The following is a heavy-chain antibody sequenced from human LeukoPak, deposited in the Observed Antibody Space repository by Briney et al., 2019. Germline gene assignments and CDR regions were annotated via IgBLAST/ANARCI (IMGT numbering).Heavy chain of an antibody. Sequence: GGSLRLSCAASGFTFSSYAMSWVRQAPGKGLEWVSAISGSGGSTYYADSVKGRFTISRDNSKNTLYLQMNGLRAEDTAVYYCAASRGDGYNRGPFYFDYWGQGTLVTVSS. CDR2: ISGSGGST. V-gene: IGHV3-23*01. CDR3: AASRGDGYNRGPFYFDY. D-gene: IGHD5-24*01. J-gene: IGHJ4*02. CDR1: GFTFSSYA.